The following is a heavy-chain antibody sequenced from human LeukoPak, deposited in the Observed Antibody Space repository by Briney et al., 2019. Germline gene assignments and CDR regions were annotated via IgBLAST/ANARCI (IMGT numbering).Heavy chain of an antibody. V-gene: IGHV3-33*01. CDR2: IWYDGSNK. CDR1: GFTFSSYG. J-gene: IGHJ4*02. CDR3: ARHYSSGWAFDY. D-gene: IGHD6-19*01. Sequence: PGRSLRLSCAASGFTFSSYGMHWVRQAPGKGLEWVAVIWYDGSNKYYADSVKGRFTISRDNSKNTLYLQMNSLRAEDTAVYYCARHYSSGWAFDYWGQGTLVTVSS.